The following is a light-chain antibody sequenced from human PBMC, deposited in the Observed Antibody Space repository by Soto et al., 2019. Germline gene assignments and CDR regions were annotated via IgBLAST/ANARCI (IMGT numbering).Light chain of an antibody. CDR1: VXNIGDNF. J-gene: IGLJ2*01. CDR2: DNK. V-gene: IGLV1-51*01. CDR3: AAWDSGLRVVL. Sequence: QSVLTQPPSVSAAPGQTVIISCSGSVXNIGDNFVSWYQHVPGTAPKLLIYDNKRRPSGIPDRFSGSKSGTSATLGITRPQTGDEATYYCAAWDSGLRVVLVGGGTKVTVL.